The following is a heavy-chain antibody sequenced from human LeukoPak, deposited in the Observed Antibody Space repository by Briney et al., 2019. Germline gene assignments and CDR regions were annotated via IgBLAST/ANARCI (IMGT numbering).Heavy chain of an antibody. V-gene: IGHV4-39*07. CDR3: ARGAYGSGSFPNWFDP. CDR1: GGSISSDDYY. CDR2: IFYDGDT. D-gene: IGHD3-10*01. J-gene: IGHJ5*02. Sequence: SETLSLTCTVSGGSISSDDYYWGWIRQPPGKGLEWIGTIFYDGDTYYSPSLKSRVTVSVGTSKNQFSLKLSSVTAADTAVYYCARGAYGSGSFPNWFDPWGQGTLVTVSS.